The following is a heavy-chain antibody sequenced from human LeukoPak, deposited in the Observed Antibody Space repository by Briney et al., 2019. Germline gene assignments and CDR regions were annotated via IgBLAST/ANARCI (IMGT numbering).Heavy chain of an antibody. J-gene: IGHJ5*02. Sequence: QTLSLTCAISGDSVSSNSVTWNWIRQSPSRGLEWLGRTYYRSTWYNDYAVSVRGRITVNPDTSRNQFSLHLNSVTPEDTAVYYCARRLTQYDCFDPWGQGILVTVSS. D-gene: IGHD2-2*01. V-gene: IGHV6-1*01. CDR1: GDSVSSNSVT. CDR2: TYYRSTWYN. CDR3: ARRLTQYDCFDP.